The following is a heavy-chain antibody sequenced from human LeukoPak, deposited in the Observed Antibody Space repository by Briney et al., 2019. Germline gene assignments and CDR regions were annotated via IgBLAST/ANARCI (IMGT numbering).Heavy chain of an antibody. CDR2: IKQDGSEK. J-gene: IGHJ5*02. CDR1: GCIFSIYW. Sequence: GGSLRLSCAVSGCIFSIYWMSWVRQAPGKGLEWVANIKQDGSEKYYVDSVKGRFTIYRDNAKKSLYLQMNSLRAEDTSVYFCPRYMIILQSWGQGTLVTVSS. CDR3: PRYMIILQS. D-gene: IGHD3-16*01. V-gene: IGHV3-7*01.